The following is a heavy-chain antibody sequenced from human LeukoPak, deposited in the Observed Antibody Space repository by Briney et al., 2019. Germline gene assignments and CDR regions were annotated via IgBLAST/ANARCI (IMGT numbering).Heavy chain of an antibody. Sequence: GSSVKVSCKASGGTFSSYAISWVRQAPGQGLEWMGGIIPIFGTANYAQKFQGRVTINAYEFTSTTYMELSSLRSEDTAVYYCAREGAGHYDILTGYYYFDYWGQGTLVTVSS. D-gene: IGHD3-9*01. CDR2: IIPIFGTA. CDR3: AREGAGHYDILTGYYYFDY. CDR1: GGTFSSYA. V-gene: IGHV1-69*01. J-gene: IGHJ4*02.